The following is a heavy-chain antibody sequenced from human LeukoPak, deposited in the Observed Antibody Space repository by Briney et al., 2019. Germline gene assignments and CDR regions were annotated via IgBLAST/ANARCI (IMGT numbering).Heavy chain of an antibody. CDR2: ISYDGSNK. CDR3: ARDRTPPRMVTPNGPAY. V-gene: IGHV3-30*04. D-gene: IGHD2-21*02. Sequence: GRSLRLSCAASGFTFSSYAMHWVRQAPGKGLEWVAVISYDGSNKYYADSVKGRFTISRDNSKNTLYLQMNSLRAEDTAVYYCARDRTPPRMVTPNGPAYWGQGTLVTASS. CDR1: GFTFSSYA. J-gene: IGHJ4*02.